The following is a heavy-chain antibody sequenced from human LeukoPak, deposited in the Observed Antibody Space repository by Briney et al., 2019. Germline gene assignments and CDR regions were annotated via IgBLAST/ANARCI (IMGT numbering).Heavy chain of an antibody. V-gene: IGHV4-4*07. Sequence: PSETLSLTCIVSGESLGTFYWSWIRQPAGQGLEYIGRIHTTGYTNYRPSLKSRVTMSVDSSKNQFSLTLRSVIATDTAIYYCARAHSGLYLDSWGQGTLVTVSS. CDR1: GESLGTFY. J-gene: IGHJ4*02. D-gene: IGHD2-15*01. CDR2: IHTTGYT. CDR3: ARAHSGLYLDS.